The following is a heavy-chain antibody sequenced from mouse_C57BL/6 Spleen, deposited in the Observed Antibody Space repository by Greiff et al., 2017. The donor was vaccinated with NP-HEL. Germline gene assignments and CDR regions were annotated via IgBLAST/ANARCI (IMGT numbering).Heavy chain of an antibody. D-gene: IGHD2-3*01. J-gene: IGHJ4*01. V-gene: IGHV1-55*01. Sequence: VQLQQSGAELVKPGASVKMSCKASGYTFTSYWITWVKQRPGQGLEWIGDIYPGSGSTNYNEKFKSKATLTVDTSSSTAYMQLSSLTSEDSAVYYCARGNGYYPSYAMDYWGQGTSVTVSS. CDR1: GYTFTSYW. CDR2: IYPGSGST. CDR3: ARGNGYYPSYAMDY.